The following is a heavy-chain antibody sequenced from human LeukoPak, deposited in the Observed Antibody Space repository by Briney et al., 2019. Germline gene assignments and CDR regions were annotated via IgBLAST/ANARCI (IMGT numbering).Heavy chain of an antibody. J-gene: IGHJ4*02. CDR3: ARGRYYYDSSGYYWSY. CDR1: GGSISSGGYY. D-gene: IGHD3-22*01. Sequence: SQTLSLTCTVSGGSISSGGYYWSWIRQHPGKGLEWIGYIYYSGSTNYNPSLKSRVTISVDTSKNQFSLKLSSVTAADTAVYYCARGRYYYDSSGYYWSYWGQGTLVTVSS. CDR2: IYYSGST. V-gene: IGHV4-31*03.